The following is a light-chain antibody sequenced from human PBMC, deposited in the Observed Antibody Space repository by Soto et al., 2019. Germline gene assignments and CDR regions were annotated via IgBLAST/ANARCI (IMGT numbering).Light chain of an antibody. CDR2: DAS. Sequence: EIVLTQSPATLSLSPGERATLSCRASQSVSSSLAWYQQKPCQAPRLLIYDASNRATGIPARFSGSGSGTDFTLTISSLEPEDFAVYYCQQRSKWPLTFGGGTKVEIK. J-gene: IGKJ4*01. V-gene: IGKV3-11*01. CDR3: QQRSKWPLT. CDR1: QSVSSS.